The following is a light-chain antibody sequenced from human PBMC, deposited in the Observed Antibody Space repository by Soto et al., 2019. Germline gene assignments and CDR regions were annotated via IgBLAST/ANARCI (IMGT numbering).Light chain of an antibody. CDR1: QSVSSSY. CDR3: HQYGSSRT. J-gene: IGKJ1*01. V-gene: IGKV3-20*01. CDR2: GAY. Sequence: EIVLTQSPGTLSLSPGERATLSCRARQSVSSSYLVWYQQKTGKDPRLLMYGAYSRATGIPDRFSGSGCGSDFTHTISRLEPEYFAVYYCHQYGSSRTFGQGTKVDSK.